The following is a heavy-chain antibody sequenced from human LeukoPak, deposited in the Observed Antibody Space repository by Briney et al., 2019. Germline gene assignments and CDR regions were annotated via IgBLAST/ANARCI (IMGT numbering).Heavy chain of an antibody. CDR2: IYYTGST. CDR1: GGSISSSSYY. D-gene: IGHD6-19*01. CDR3: ASGSGWNDAFDF. V-gene: IGHV4-39*01. J-gene: IGHJ3*01. Sequence: SETLSLTCTVSGGSISSSSYYWGWIRQPPGKGLEWIGNIYYTGSTYYNPSLKSRVTISVDTSKNQFSLKLSSVTAADTAVYYCASGSGWNDAFDFWGQGTMVTVSS.